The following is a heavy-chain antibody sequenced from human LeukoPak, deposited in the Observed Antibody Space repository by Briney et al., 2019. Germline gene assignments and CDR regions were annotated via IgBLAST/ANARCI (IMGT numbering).Heavy chain of an antibody. CDR1: GFTFSSYA. CDR2: VSGRCGTT. CDR3: AKSDSPTPSELDDSSGYFQYDAFDI. V-gene: IGHV3-23*01. Sequence: GGSLRLSCAASGFTFSSYAMSWVRQAPGKGLEWVSGVSGRCGTTHYVDSVKGRFTISRDNSKNTVYLQMNSVRVEDTAVYYCAKSDSPTPSELDDSSGYFQYDAFDIWGQGTMVTVSS. D-gene: IGHD3-22*01. J-gene: IGHJ3*02.